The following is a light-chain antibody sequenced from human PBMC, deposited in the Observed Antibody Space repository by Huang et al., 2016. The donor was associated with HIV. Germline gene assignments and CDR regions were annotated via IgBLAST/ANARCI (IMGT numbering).Light chain of an antibody. J-gene: IGKJ4*01. CDR3: QHYDNLPLT. V-gene: IGKV1-33*01. CDR1: QEISNY. Sequence: DIQMTQSPSSLSASVGDRVTITCQASQEISNYLNWYQQKPGTAPKLLIYDASNLETGVPSRFSGSGSGADFTFTISSLQPEDIATYYCQHYDNLPLTFGGGTKVEIK. CDR2: DAS.